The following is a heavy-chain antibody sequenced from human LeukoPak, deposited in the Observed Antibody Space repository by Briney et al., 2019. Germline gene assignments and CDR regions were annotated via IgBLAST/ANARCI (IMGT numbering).Heavy chain of an antibody. CDR3: AKEARRSVVPAAIGDY. CDR1: GFTFSSNY. D-gene: IGHD2-2*01. CDR2: IYTDGSA. Sequence: GGSLRLSCAVSGFTFSSNYMSWVRQAPGKGLEWVSVIYTDGSAYYPDSVKGRFTISRDNSKNTLYLQMNSLRAEDTAVYYCAKEARRSVVPAAIGDYWGQGTLVTVSS. J-gene: IGHJ4*02. V-gene: IGHV3-53*05.